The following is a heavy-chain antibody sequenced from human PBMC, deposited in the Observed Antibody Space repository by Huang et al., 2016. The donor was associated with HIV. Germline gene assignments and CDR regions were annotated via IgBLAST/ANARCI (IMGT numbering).Heavy chain of an antibody. Sequence: QVQLVQSGAEVKNPGASVRVSCKASGYTFTDSNSHWVRQAPGQGLEWMGWINPKRGGTSYAQRVRGRITMTRDTTISTFHMDLRRIQSDDTAVYFCARDWSFGSSTSPADWGQGTLVTVSS. CDR1: GYTFTDSN. V-gene: IGHV1-2*02. CDR3: ARDWSFGSSTSPAD. CDR2: INPKRGGT. J-gene: IGHJ4*02. D-gene: IGHD6-6*01.